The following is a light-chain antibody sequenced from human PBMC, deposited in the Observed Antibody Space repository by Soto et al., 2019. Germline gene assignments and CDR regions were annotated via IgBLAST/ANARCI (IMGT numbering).Light chain of an antibody. CDR1: SSDIGGYNY. CDR2: DVS. Sequence: QSALTQPATVSGSPGQSITISCTGTSSDIGGYNYVSWYQQHPGKAPKLMIYDVSNRPSGVSNRFSGSKSGNTASLTISGCQVEDEADYYCSSYTSSSTLEVFGTGTKLTVL. CDR3: SSYTSSSTLEV. V-gene: IGLV2-14*03. J-gene: IGLJ1*01.